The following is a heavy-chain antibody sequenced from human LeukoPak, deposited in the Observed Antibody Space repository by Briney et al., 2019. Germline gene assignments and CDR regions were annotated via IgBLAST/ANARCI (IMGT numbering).Heavy chain of an antibody. D-gene: IGHD1-14*01. J-gene: IGHJ4*02. V-gene: IGHV4-31*03. CDR3: ARGGDRRGFDY. CDR2: IYDNGTI. CDR1: GGSISNGGYY. Sequence: SETLSLTCTVSGGSISNGGYYWRPSRQHPGKGLEWIGYIYDNGTIYCSPDLQHRVTHSVDPSDNEYSLELRSLTAAETAVYYCARGGDRRGFDYWGQGTLVTVSS.